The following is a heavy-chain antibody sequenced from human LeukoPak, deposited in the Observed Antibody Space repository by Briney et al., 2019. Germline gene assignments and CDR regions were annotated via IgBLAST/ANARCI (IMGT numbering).Heavy chain of an antibody. D-gene: IGHD2/OR15-2a*01. CDR2: ISYDGSNK. J-gene: IGHJ5*02. CDR1: GFTFSSYG. CDR3: AKGGNHGWFDP. V-gene: IGHV3-30*18. Sequence: GGSLRLSCAASGFTFSSYGMHWVRQAPGKGLEWVAVISYDGSNKYYADSVKGRFTISRDNSKNTLYLQMNSLRAEDTAVYYCAKGGNHGWFDPWGQGTLVTVSS.